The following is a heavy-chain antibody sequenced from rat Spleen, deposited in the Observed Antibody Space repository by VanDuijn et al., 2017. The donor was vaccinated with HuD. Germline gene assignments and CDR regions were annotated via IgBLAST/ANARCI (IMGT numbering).Heavy chain of an antibody. CDR2: ISSGGST. Sequence: QVQLKESGPGLVQPSQTLSLTCTVSGFSLTSNGVSWVRQPPGKGLEWIAAISSGGSTYYNLVFKSRLSISRDTSKNQVFLKMNSLQTDDTGTYYCTRAELGPFDYWGQGVMVTVSS. CDR3: TRAELGPFDY. D-gene: IGHD5-1*01. CDR1: GFSLTSNG. J-gene: IGHJ2*01. V-gene: IGHV2S12*01.